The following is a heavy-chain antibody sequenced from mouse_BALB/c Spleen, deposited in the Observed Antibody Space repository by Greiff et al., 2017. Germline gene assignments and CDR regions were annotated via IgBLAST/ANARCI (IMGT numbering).Heavy chain of an antibody. D-gene: IGHD1-2*01. Sequence: EVKLVESGGGLVKLGGSLKLSCAASGFTFSSYYMSWVRQTPEKRLELVAAINSNGGSTYYPDTVKGRFTISRDNAKNTLYLQMSSLKSEDTALYYCARLTTATDFDYWGQGTTLTVSS. CDR1: GFTFSSYY. CDR2: INSNGGST. J-gene: IGHJ2*01. V-gene: IGHV5-6-2*01. CDR3: ARLTTATDFDY.